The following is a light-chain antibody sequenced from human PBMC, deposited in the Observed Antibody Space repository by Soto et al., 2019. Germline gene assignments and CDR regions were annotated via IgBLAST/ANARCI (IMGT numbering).Light chain of an antibody. CDR2: GST. Sequence: QSVLTQPPSVSGAPGQWLTISCTGSNSNIGAGYDVHWYQQHPGTAPKLLIHGSTNRPSGVPDRFSGSTSGTSASLAITGLQAEDEADYYCQSYDSSLSGSGVFGGGTKLTVL. J-gene: IGLJ3*02. V-gene: IGLV1-40*01. CDR3: QSYDSSLSGSGV. CDR1: NSNIGAGYD.